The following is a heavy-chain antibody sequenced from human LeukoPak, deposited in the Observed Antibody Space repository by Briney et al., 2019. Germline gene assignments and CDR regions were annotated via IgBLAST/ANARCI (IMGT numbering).Heavy chain of an antibody. CDR1: GFTFSSYS. J-gene: IGHJ4*02. CDR3: ARPTWSPWDVASSILDY. CDR2: ISSSSSTI. Sequence: GSLRLSCAASGFTFSSYSMNWVRQAPGKGLEWVSYISSSSSTIYYADSVKGRFTISRDNAKNSLYLQTNSLRDEDTAVYYCARPTWSPWDVASSILDYWGQGTLVTVSS. D-gene: IGHD1-26*01. V-gene: IGHV3-48*02.